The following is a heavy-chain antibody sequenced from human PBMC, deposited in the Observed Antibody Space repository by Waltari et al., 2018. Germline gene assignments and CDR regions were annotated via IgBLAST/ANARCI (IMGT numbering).Heavy chain of an antibody. CDR2: IYSGGGA. Sequence: EVQLLESGGGLIPPGGSLTVHCDASGFDFSTYAMNWIRQAPGKGLECVSVIYSGGGAYYADSVKGRFTISRDNSKNTLYLQMSSLRLEDTAVYYCVKETAYGYYFDNWGQGTLVSVSS. J-gene: IGHJ4*02. CDR3: VKETAYGYYFDN. CDR1: GFDFSTYA. D-gene: IGHD3-10*01. V-gene: IGHV3-23*03.